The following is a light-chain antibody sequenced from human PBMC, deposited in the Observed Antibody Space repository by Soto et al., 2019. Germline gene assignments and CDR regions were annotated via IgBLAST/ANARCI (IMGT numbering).Light chain of an antibody. J-gene: IGLJ3*02. CDR2: DTT. V-gene: IGLV7-46*01. CDR1: IGPVTSRLY. CDR3: MVSYAGSRV. Sequence: QAVVTQEPSLTVSPGETVTLTCGSTIGPVTSRLYPHWFQQRPGQAPITLIYDTTNKHSWTPARFSGSLLGDKAALTLSDAQPKDEAEYYCMVSYAGSRVFGGGTKLTVL.